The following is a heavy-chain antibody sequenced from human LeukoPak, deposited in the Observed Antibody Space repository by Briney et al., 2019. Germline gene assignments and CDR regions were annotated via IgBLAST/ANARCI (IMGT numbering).Heavy chain of an antibody. CDR3: ARDGLSGSGSYGAFDI. CDR1: GYTFTSYD. J-gene: IGHJ3*02. Sequence: GASVKVSCKASGYTFTSYDINWVRQGTGQGLEWMGWMSPNSGSTGYAQKFQGRVTMTRNAAISTAYMELNSLRSDDTAVYYCARDGLSGSGSYGAFDIWGQGTMVTVSS. CDR2: MSPNSGST. D-gene: IGHD3-10*01. V-gene: IGHV1-8*02.